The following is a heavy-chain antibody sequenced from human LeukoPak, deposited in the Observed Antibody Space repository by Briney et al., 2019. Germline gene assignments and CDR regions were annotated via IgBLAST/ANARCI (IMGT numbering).Heavy chain of an antibody. CDR2: ISYTGST. V-gene: IGHV4-39*01. CDR1: GGSMRSSGYY. Sequence: SETLSLTCTVSGGSMRSSGYYWGWIRQPPGMGLEWIGIISYTGSTDFKPSLKSRVTILEDTSKNQFSLKLSSVTAADTAVYYCYTTSGGRPHWGQRTLATVSS. J-gene: IGHJ4*02. D-gene: IGHD2-2*02. CDR3: YTTSGGRPH.